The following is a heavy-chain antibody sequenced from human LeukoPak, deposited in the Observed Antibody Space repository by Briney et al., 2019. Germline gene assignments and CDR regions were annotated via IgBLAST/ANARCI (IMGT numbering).Heavy chain of an antibody. J-gene: IGHJ4*02. D-gene: IGHD5-18*01. CDR3: ARGRNEWIQLWSGWFFDY. CDR2: INHSGST. Sequence: SETLSLTCAVYGGSFSGYYWSWIRQPPGKGLEWIGEINHSGSTNYNPSLKSRVTISVDTSKNQFFLKLSSVTAADTAVYYCARGRNEWIQLWSGWFFDYWGQGTLVTVSS. CDR1: GGSFSGYY. V-gene: IGHV4-34*01.